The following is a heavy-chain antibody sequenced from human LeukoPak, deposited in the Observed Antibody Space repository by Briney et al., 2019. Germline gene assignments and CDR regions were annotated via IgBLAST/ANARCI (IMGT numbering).Heavy chain of an antibody. CDR3: ARDWFTRLGELSPDRAFDY. CDR1: GGSISSYY. V-gene: IGHV4-4*07. J-gene: IGHJ4*02. D-gene: IGHD3-16*02. CDR2: IYTSGST. Sequence: SETLSLTCTVSGGSISSYYWSWIRQPPGKGLEWIGRIYTSGSTNYNPSLKSRVTMSVDTSKNQFSLKLSSVTAADTAVYYCARDWFTRLGELSPDRAFDYWGQGTLVTVSS.